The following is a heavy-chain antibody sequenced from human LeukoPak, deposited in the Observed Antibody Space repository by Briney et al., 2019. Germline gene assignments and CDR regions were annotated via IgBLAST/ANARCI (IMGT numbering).Heavy chain of an antibody. CDR1: GFTFSSYG. Sequence: GGSLRLSCAASGFTFSSYGMHWVRQAPGKGLEWVAFIRYDGSNKYYADSVKGRFTISRDNSKNTLYLQMNSLRAEDTAVYYCARDHYDSSGYHYWGQGTLVTVSS. D-gene: IGHD3-22*01. V-gene: IGHV3-30*02. J-gene: IGHJ4*02. CDR3: ARDHYDSSGYHY. CDR2: IRYDGSNK.